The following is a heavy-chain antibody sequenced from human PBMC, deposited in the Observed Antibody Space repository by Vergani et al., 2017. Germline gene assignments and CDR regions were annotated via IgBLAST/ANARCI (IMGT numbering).Heavy chain of an antibody. CDR1: GGSISSYY. D-gene: IGHD3-9*01. CDR2: IYYSGST. J-gene: IGHJ4*02. V-gene: IGHV4-59*08. CDR3: ARHCYDILTGYYIFDY. Sequence: QVQLQQWGAGLLKPSETLSLTCTVSGGSISSYYWSWIRQPPGKGLEWIGYIYYSGSTNYNPSLKSRVTISVDTSKNQFSLKLSSVTAADTAVYYCARHCYDILTGYYIFDYWGQGTLVTVSS.